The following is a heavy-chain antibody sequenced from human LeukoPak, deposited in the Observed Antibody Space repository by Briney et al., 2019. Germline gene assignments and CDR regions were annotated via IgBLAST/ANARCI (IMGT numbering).Heavy chain of an antibody. V-gene: IGHV3-21*01. CDR3: AREREYNYGHMLGY. D-gene: IGHD5-18*01. CDR2: ISSSSIYI. Sequence: GSLRLSCAASGFTLSSYSMNWVRQAPGKGLEWVSSISSSSIYIYYADSVEGRFTIASDNAKNSLYLQMNSLRAEDTAVYYYAREREYNYGHMLGYWGQGTLVTVSS. J-gene: IGHJ4*02. CDR1: GFTLSSYS.